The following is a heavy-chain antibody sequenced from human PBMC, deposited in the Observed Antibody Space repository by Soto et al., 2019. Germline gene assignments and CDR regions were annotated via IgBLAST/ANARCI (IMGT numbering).Heavy chain of an antibody. CDR3: ARSMTTVVTLDY. J-gene: IGHJ4*02. CDR1: GGSISSSSYY. D-gene: IGHD4-17*01. CDR2: IYYSGST. V-gene: IGHV4-39*01. Sequence: QLQLQESGPGLVKPSETLSLTCTVSGGSISSSSYYWGWIRQPPGKGLEWIGSIYYSGSTYYNPSLKSRVTLSVDTSKNQFSLKLSSVTAADTAVYYCARSMTTVVTLDYWGQGTLVTVSS.